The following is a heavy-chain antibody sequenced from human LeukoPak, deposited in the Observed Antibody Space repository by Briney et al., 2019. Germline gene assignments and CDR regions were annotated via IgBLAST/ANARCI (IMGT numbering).Heavy chain of an antibody. J-gene: IGHJ6*03. CDR3: ARVEIVVVPAAISYYYYYYMDV. CDR1: GFTFSSYE. V-gene: IGHV3-48*03. Sequence: GGSLRLSCAASGFTFSSYEMNWVRQAPGKGLEWVSYISSSGSTIYSADSVKGRFTISRDNAKNSLYLQMNSLRAEDTAVYYCARVEIVVVPAAISYYYYYYMDVWGKGTTVTVSS. CDR2: ISSSGSTI. D-gene: IGHD2-2*03.